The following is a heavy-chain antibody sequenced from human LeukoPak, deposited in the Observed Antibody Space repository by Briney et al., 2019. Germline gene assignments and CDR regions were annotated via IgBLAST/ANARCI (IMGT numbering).Heavy chain of an antibody. J-gene: IGHJ4*02. CDR2: ISYDGSNK. CDR3: ASTGLGYCSGGSCYFGGPFDY. Sequence: GRSLRLFCAASGFTFSSYGMHWVRQAPGKGLERVAVISYDGSNKYYADSVKGRFTLSRDNSKNTLYLQMNSLRAEDTAVYYCASTGLGYCSGGSCYFGGPFDYWGQGTLVSVSS. D-gene: IGHD2-15*01. V-gene: IGHV3-30*03. CDR1: GFTFSSYG.